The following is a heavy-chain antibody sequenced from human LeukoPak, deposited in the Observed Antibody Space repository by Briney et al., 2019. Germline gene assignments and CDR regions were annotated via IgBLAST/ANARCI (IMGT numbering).Heavy chain of an antibody. Sequence: GGSLRLSCAASGFTLDVSAMNWVRQAPGKGLEWVSASGNAGDTYYADSVKGRFTISRDNSKKMLFLQMTSLRAEDTAVYCCAKKTPGNYPYDYWGQGTLVTVSP. CDR1: GFTLDVSA. V-gene: IGHV3-23*01. CDR2: SGNAGDT. D-gene: IGHD3-22*01. J-gene: IGHJ4*02. CDR3: AKKTPGNYPYDY.